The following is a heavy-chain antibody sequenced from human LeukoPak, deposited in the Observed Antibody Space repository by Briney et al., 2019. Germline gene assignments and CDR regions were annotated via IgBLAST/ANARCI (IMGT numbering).Heavy chain of an antibody. J-gene: IGHJ4*02. CDR3: ARGGTYYDILTGYSEDTGLDY. Sequence: SETLSLTCTVSGGSISSYYWSWIRQPPGKGLEWIGYIYYSGSTNYNPSLKSRVTISVDTSKNQFSLKLSSVTAADTAVYYCARGGTYYDILTGYSEDTGLDYWGQGTLVTVSS. CDR1: GGSISSYY. CDR2: IYYSGST. D-gene: IGHD3-9*01. V-gene: IGHV4-59*01.